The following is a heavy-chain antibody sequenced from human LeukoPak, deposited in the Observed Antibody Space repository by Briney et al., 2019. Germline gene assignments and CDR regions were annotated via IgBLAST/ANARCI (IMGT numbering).Heavy chain of an antibody. J-gene: IGHJ4*02. Sequence: GGSLKISCKGSGYSFTSYWIGWVRPLPGKGLEWMGIIYPGDSDTRYSPSFQGQVTISADKSISNAYPQWSSLKVADTAKYYCARPQKYSSDGSDYWGQGTLVTVSS. CDR3: ARPQKYSSDGSDY. V-gene: IGHV5-51*01. CDR2: IYPGDSDT. CDR1: GYSFTSYW. D-gene: IGHD6-25*01.